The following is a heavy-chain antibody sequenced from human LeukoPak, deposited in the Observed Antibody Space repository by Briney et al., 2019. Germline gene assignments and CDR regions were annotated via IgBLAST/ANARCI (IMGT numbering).Heavy chain of an antibody. V-gene: IGHV4-39*01. J-gene: IGHJ4*02. Sequence: SESLSLTCTVSGGSISSSSYYWGWIRQPPGKGLEWIGSIYYSGSTYYNPSLKSRVTISVDTSKNHFSLKLSSVTAADTAVYYCERHRGVGSYSGLVDYWGQGTLVTVSS. CDR2: IYYSGST. D-gene: IGHD1-26*01. CDR3: ERHRGVGSYSGLVDY. CDR1: GGSISSSSYY.